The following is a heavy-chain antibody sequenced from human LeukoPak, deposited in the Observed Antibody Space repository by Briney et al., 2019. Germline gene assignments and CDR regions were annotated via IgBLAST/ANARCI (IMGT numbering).Heavy chain of an antibody. CDR1: GFIFTKYW. J-gene: IGHJ4*02. CDR2: VNSDGSAT. Sequence: PGGSLRLSCAASGFIFTKYWMHWVRQAPGKGLVWVSHVNSDGSATSYADSVKGRFTISRDNAKNTVYLHMNSLRVEDTAVYYCTSFYETNWGQGTLGTVSS. CDR3: TSFYETN. V-gene: IGHV3-74*01. D-gene: IGHD2/OR15-2a*01.